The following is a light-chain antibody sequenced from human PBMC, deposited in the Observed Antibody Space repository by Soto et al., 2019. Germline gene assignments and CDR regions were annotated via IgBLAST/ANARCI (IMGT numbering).Light chain of an antibody. CDR2: DAS. V-gene: IGKV1-33*01. CDR1: HDITSF. J-gene: IGKJ3*01. CDR3: QHCDYLPI. Sequence: DIQMTQSPSSLSASVGDRVTITCQASHDITSFLNWYQHKPGRAPKLLIYDASILEAGVPTRFSGSGYGTHFTFTISSLQPEDVATYYCQHCDYLPIFGPGTTVDFK.